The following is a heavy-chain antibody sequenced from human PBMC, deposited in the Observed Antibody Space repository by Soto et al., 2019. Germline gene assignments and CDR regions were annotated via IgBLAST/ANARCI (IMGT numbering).Heavy chain of an antibody. D-gene: IGHD1-26*01. CDR1: GYTFTSYA. CDR2: INAGNGNT. V-gene: IGHV1-3*05. CDR3: ARVLVGATPVDY. J-gene: IGHJ4*02. Sequence: QVQLVQSGAEEKKPGASVKVSCKASGYTFTSYAMHWVRQAPGQRLEWMGWINAGNGNTKYSQKFQGRVTITRDTSASTAYMVLSSLRSEDTAVYYCARVLVGATPVDYWGQGTLVTVSS.